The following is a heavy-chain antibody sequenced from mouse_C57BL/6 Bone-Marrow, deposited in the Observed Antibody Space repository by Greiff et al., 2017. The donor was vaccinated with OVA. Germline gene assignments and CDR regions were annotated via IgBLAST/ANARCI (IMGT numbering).Heavy chain of an antibody. D-gene: IGHD2-10*02. V-gene: IGHV6-3*01. CDR1: GFTFSNYW. CDR3: TEYDYFDY. Sequence: EVMLVESGGGLVQPGGSMKLSCVASGFTFSNYWMNWVRQSPEKGLEWVALIRLKSDNYATHYAESVKGRFTISSDDSKSSVYLQMNNLRAEDAGIYYCTEYDYFDYWGQGTTLTVSS. CDR2: IRLKSDNYAT. J-gene: IGHJ2*01.